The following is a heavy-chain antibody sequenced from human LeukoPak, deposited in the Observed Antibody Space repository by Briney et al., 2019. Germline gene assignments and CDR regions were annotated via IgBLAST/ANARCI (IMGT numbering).Heavy chain of an antibody. CDR1: GYTFTSYY. J-gene: IGHJ5*02. V-gene: IGHV1-46*01. Sequence: ASVKVSCKASGYTFTSYYMHWVRQAPGQGLEWMGIINPSGGSTSYAQEFQGRVTITRDTSASTVYMELSSLRPEDMAVYYCARSLSDFYPNWFDPWGQGTLVTVSS. D-gene: IGHD2-21*01. CDR2: INPSGGST. CDR3: ARSLSDFYPNWFDP.